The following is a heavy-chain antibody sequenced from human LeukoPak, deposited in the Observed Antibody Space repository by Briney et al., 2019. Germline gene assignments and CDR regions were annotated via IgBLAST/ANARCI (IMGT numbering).Heavy chain of an antibody. CDR3: ARDFCSSSACSMFDP. D-gene: IGHD2-2*01. CDR2: IWYDGSKQ. CDR1: GFTFNTFA. J-gene: IGHJ5*02. Sequence: PGGSLRLSCAASGFTFNTFAMHWVRQAPGKGLEWVALIWYDGSKQYYADSVKGRFTISRDNSKNTLSLQMTSLRAEDTAMYYCARDFCSSSACSMFDPWGQGTLVTVSS. V-gene: IGHV3-33*01.